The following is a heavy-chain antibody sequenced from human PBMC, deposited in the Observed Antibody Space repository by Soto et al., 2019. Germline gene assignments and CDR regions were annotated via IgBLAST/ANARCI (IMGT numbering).Heavy chain of an antibody. CDR1: GFTFGSYW. CDR2: IKPDGSAT. V-gene: IGHV3-7*01. Sequence: EVQLVESGGGLVQPGGSLRLSCAVSGFTFGSYWMNWVRLIPGKGLEWVAYIKPDGSATYYVDSVKGRFTISRDNAKNSLYLPMNSLRVEDTSVYYCARAGYCGPGCYYYFDYWGQGTLVTVSS. J-gene: IGHJ4*02. D-gene: IGHD2-21*02. CDR3: ARAGYCGPGCYYYFDY.